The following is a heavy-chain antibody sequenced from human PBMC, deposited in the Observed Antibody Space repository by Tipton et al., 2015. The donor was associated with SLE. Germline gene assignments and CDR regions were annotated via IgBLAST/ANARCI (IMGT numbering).Heavy chain of an antibody. CDR3: ARDDHFGWYFDY. CDR1: GDSISSYY. D-gene: IGHD6-19*01. CDR2: IYYTGST. Sequence: TLSLTCTVSGDSISSYYWSWIRQPPGKGLEWIGYIYYTGSTNYNPSLKSRVTISVETSKNQFSLRLTSVTAADTAVYYCARDDHFGWYFDYWGQGTLVTVSS. J-gene: IGHJ4*02. V-gene: IGHV4-59*12.